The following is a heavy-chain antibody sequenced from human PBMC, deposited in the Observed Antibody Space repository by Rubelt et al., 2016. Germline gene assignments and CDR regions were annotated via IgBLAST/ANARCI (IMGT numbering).Heavy chain of an antibody. CDR1: GYTFISYA. D-gene: IGHD2-21*01. J-gene: IGHJ6*02. Sequence: QVQLVQSGAEVKKPGASVKVSCKASGYTFISYAIHWVRQAPGQGLEWMAWITPQGETNSAPKFQDRVILTRDTSSRTVFMELNNLMFDDTAVYYCAKDVANAMDVWGQGTTVIVSS. V-gene: IGHV1-2*02. CDR2: ITPQGET. CDR3: AKDVANAMDV.